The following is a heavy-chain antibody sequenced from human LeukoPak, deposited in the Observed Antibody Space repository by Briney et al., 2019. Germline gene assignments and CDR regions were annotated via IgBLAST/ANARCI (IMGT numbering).Heavy chain of an antibody. D-gene: IGHD6-13*01. J-gene: IGHJ4*02. CDR3: ARQGYSSSRDF. CDR2: IYPDDSDI. CDR1: EYRFTRYW. V-gene: IGHV5-51*01. Sequence: GESLKISCKGSEYRFTRYWIGWVRQMPGKGLEWMGIIYPDDSDIRYSPSFQGQVTISADKSINTAYLQWSSLKASDTAIYYCARQGYSSSRDFWGQGTLVTVSS.